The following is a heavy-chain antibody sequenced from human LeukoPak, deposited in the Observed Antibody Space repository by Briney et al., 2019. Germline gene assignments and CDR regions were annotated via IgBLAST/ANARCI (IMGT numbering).Heavy chain of an antibody. CDR3: AKDRGLWGSYRYPTFFDY. J-gene: IGHJ4*01. Sequence: GGSLRLSCVASGFTVSTNYMSWVRQAPGKGLEWVSAIYSGGSTYYADSVKGRFTISRDNSKNTLYLQTTSLRAEDTAVYYCAKDRGLWGSYRYPTFFDYWGHGALVTVSS. V-gene: IGHV3-66*01. D-gene: IGHD3-16*02. CDR2: IYSGGST. CDR1: GFTVSTNY.